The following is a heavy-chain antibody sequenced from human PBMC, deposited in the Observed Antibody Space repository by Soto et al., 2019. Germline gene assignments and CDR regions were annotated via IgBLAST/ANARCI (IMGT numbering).Heavy chain of an antibody. V-gene: IGHV4-4*02. CDR3: ATLPPRIVVVMTDLPT. J-gene: IGHJ5*02. D-gene: IGHD2-15*01. CDR1: GASISSTYW. CDR2: IYHTGTT. Sequence: ASETLSLTCFVSGASISSTYWWSWVRQTPGKRLEWIGQIYHTGTTSYNPSLKIRVTISLDKSNNQFSLRLTSMTAADTAVYYCATLPPRIVVVMTDLPTWGQGTLVTVSS.